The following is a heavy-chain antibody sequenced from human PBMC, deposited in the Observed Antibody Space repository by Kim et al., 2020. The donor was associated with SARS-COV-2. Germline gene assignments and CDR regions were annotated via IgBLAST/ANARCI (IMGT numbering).Heavy chain of an antibody. CDR3: ARRCWLQCPFDY. Sequence: SETLSLTCTVSGGSISSSSYYWGWIRQPPGKGLEWIGSIYYSGSTYYNPSLKSRVTISVDTSKNQFSLKLSSVTAADTAVYYCARRCWLQCPFDYWGQGTLVTVSS. J-gene: IGHJ4*02. CDR1: GGSISSSSYY. CDR2: IYYSGST. V-gene: IGHV4-39*01. D-gene: IGHD5-12*01.